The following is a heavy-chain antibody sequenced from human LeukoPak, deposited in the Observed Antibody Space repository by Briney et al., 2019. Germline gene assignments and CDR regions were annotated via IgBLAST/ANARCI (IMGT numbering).Heavy chain of an antibody. CDR3: ARDPSLKYFDY. V-gene: IGHV1-2*02. CDR2: INPNSGGT. CDR1: GYTFTSYG. Sequence: ASVKVSCKASGYTFTSYGISWVRQAPGQGLEWMGWINPNSGGTNYAQKFQGRVTMTRDTSISTAYMELSRLRSDDTAVYYCARDPSLKYFDYWGQGTLVTVSS. J-gene: IGHJ4*02.